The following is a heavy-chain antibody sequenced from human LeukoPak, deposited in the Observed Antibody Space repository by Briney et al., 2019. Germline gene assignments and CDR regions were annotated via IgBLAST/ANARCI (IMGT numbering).Heavy chain of an antibody. CDR1: GYSISRGYY. D-gene: IGHD3-10*01. J-gene: IGHJ4*02. V-gene: IGHV4-38-2*01. Sequence: SETLSLTCGVSGYSISRGYYWAWIRQLPGKGLEWIGTIYHIGSTYYTPSLGSRVTISVDTSKNEFSLNLKSVTAADTAVYYCARAGWIITSGIDYWGQGALVTVSS. CDR2: IYHIGST. CDR3: ARAGWIITSGIDY.